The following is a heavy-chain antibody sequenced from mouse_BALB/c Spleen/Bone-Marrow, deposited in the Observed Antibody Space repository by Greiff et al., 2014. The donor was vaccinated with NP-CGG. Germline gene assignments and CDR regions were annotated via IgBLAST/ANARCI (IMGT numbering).Heavy chain of an antibody. Sequence: QVQLQQSGAELVRPGSSVKISCKASGYAFSSYWMNWVKQRPGQGLEWIGQIYPGDGDTNHNGKFKGRATLTADKSSSTAYMQLSSLTSEDSAVYFCARGDGNYPFYAMDYWGQGTSVTVSS. V-gene: IGHV1-80*01. CDR3: ARGDGNYPFYAMDY. D-gene: IGHD2-1*01. CDR2: IYPGDGDT. CDR1: GYAFSSYW. J-gene: IGHJ4*01.